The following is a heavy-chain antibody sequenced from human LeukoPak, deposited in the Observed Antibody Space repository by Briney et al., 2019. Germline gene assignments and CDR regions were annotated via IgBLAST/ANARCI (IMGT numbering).Heavy chain of an antibody. CDR3: AKGRGITQLDY. CDR2: INDSGGTT. J-gene: IGHJ4*02. Sequence: GGSLTLSCAASGFTFSDYGMTWVRQAPGKGLEWVSGINDSGGTTSYTDSVKGPFTIYRDNSKNMPFLQMNSLGDEGMAVYYCAKGRGITQLDYWGQGTLVTVSS. CDR1: GFTFSDYG. D-gene: IGHD3-3*01. V-gene: IGHV3-23*01.